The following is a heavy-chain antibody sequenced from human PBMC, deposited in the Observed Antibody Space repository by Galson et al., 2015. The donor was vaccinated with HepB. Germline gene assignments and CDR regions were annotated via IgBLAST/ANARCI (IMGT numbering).Heavy chain of an antibody. CDR2: ISYDGSNK. CDR3: ANLPPNDTAMVY. CDR1: GFTFSSYA. J-gene: IGHJ4*02. V-gene: IGHV3-30*04. D-gene: IGHD5-18*01. Sequence: SLRLSCAASGFTFSSYAMHWVRQAPGKGLEWVAVISYDGSNKYYADSVKGRFTISRDNSKNTLYLQMNSLRAEDTAVYYCANLPPNDTAMVYWGQGTLVTVSS.